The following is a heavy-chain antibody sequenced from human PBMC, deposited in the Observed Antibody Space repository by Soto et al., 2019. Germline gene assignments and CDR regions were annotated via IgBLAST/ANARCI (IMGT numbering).Heavy chain of an antibody. D-gene: IGHD3-3*01. Sequence: ASVKVSCKASGGTFSSYTISWVRQAPGQGLEWMGRIIPILGIANYAQKFQGRVTITADKSTSTAYMELSSLRSEDTAVYYCARDVFWSGYYTYNWFDPWGQGTLVTVSS. CDR1: GGTFSSYT. J-gene: IGHJ5*02. CDR2: IIPILGIA. CDR3: ARDVFWSGYYTYNWFDP. V-gene: IGHV1-69*04.